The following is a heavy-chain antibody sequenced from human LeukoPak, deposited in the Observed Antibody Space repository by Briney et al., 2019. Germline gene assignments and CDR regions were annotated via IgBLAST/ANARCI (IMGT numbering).Heavy chain of an antibody. V-gene: IGHV3-53*01. J-gene: IGHJ6*02. D-gene: IGHD3-22*01. CDR1: GFSVSSNY. Sequence: GGSLRLSCAASGFSVSSNYMNWVRQAPGKGLEWVSVIYSGGSTYYADSVKGRFTISRDNSKNTLYLQMHSLRAEDTAMYFCARDAYRDYYDNSGYYYVGMDVWGQGTTVTVSS. CDR2: IYSGGST. CDR3: ARDAYRDYYDNSGYYYVGMDV.